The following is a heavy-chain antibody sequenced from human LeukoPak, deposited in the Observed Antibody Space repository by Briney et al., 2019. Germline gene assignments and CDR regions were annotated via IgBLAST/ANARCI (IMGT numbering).Heavy chain of an antibody. CDR3: ARDGEVEDSSGYIWFDP. V-gene: IGHV4-59*01. CDR2: IYYSESN. J-gene: IGHJ5*02. Sequence: SETLSLTCTVSGDSINSYYWIWLPQPPGKGLVWLRYIYYSESNNYNPSLKSRVTISADTSKNQISLKMSSVTAADTAVYYCARDGEVEDSSGYIWFDPWGQGTLVTVSS. D-gene: IGHD3-22*01. CDR1: GDSINSYY.